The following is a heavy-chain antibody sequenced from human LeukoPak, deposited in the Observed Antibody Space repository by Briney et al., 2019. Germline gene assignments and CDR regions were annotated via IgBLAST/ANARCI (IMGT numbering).Heavy chain of an antibody. Sequence: GGSLRLSCAASGFTVSSNYMSWVRQAPGKGLEWVSVIYSGGSTYYADSVKGRFTISRDNSKNTLYLQMNSLRAEDTAVYYCARGSAYYYDSSGYYTFDCWGQGTLVTVSS. V-gene: IGHV3-53*05. CDR1: GFTVSSNY. CDR3: ARGSAYYYDSSGYYTFDC. J-gene: IGHJ4*02. D-gene: IGHD3-22*01. CDR2: IYSGGST.